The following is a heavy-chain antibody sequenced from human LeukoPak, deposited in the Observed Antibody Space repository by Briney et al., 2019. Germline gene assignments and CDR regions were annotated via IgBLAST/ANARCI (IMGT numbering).Heavy chain of an antibody. D-gene: IGHD3-9*01. Sequence: ASVKVSCKASGYTFTGYYMHWVRQAPGQGLEWMGWINPNSGGTNYAQKFQGRVTMTTDTSTSTAYMELRSLRSDDTAVYYCARGLPGYFDAARYYYYYYMDVWGKGTTVTVSS. CDR3: ARGLPGYFDAARYYYYYYMDV. V-gene: IGHV1-2*02. CDR1: GYTFTGYY. CDR2: INPNSGGT. J-gene: IGHJ6*03.